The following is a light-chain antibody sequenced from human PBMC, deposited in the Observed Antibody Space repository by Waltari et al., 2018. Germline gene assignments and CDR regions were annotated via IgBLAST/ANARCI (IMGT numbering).Light chain of an antibody. V-gene: IGLV1-44*01. CDR3: AAWDDSLNGYV. Sequence: QSVLTQPPSASGTPGQRVTLSCSGSSSNIGGNPVNCYQQLPGTAPKVLIYSNNQRPSGVPDLFSGSKSGTSASLAISVLQSEDEADYYCAAWDDSLNGYVFGTGTKVTVL. CDR2: SNN. CDR1: SSNIGGNP. J-gene: IGLJ1*01.